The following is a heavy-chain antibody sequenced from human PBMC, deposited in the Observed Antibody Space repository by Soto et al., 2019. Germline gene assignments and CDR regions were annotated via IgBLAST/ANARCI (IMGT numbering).Heavy chain of an antibody. CDR3: ASAKIGDYFQVY. D-gene: IGHD4-17*01. J-gene: IGHJ4*02. CDR2: INSDGSTT. V-gene: IGHV3-74*01. CDR1: GFTFSGYW. Sequence: EVQLVESGGGLVQPGGSLRLSCAVSGFTFSGYWMHWVRQAPGKGLVWVSRINSDGSTTSYADSVKGRFTISRDNAKNTLYLQMDILIAEDTAVYFCASAKIGDYFQVYWGQGTQVTVSS.